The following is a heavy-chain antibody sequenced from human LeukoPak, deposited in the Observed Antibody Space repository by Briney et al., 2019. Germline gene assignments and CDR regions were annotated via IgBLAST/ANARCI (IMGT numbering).Heavy chain of an antibody. V-gene: IGHV4-59*08. CDR2: IYYSGST. Sequence: PSETLSLTCSVSGASISSNYWSWIRQPPGKGLEWIGYIYYSGSTKYNSSLKSRVTISVDTSKNQLSLKLSSVTAADTAVYYCARHVAYRWDQLPGKVFDIRGKGTKVTVSS. D-gene: IGHD1-26*01. J-gene: IGHJ3*02. CDR3: ARHVAYRWDQLPGKVFDI. CDR1: GASISSNY.